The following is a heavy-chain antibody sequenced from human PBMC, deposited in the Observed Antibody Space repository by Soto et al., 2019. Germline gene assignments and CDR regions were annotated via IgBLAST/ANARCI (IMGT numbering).Heavy chain of an antibody. CDR1: GFTFSTYS. Sequence: EVQLVESGGGLVQPGGSLRLCCAASGFTFSTYSMNWVRRAPGKGLEWVSYISSSSSTIYYADSVKGRFTISRDNAKNSLYLQMNSLRDEDTAVYYCIGDGGATDWFDPWGQGTLVTVSS. J-gene: IGHJ5*02. CDR2: ISSSSSTI. D-gene: IGHD1-26*01. CDR3: IGDGGATDWFDP. V-gene: IGHV3-48*02.